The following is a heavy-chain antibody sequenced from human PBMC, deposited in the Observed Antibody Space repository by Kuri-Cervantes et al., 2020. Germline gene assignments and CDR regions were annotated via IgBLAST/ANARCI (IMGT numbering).Heavy chain of an antibody. CDR1: GGSISSSSYY. Sequence: GSLRLSCTVSGGSISSSSYYWGWVRQPPGKGLEWIGSIYYSGSTYYNPSLKSRVTISVDTSKDQFSLKLSSVTAADTAVYYCARRYYGRDAFDIWGQGTMVTVSS. V-gene: IGHV4-39*01. D-gene: IGHD3-10*01. J-gene: IGHJ3*02. CDR3: ARRYYGRDAFDI. CDR2: IYYSGST.